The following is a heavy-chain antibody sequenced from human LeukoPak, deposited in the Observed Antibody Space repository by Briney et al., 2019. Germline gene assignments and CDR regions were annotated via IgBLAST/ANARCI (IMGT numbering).Heavy chain of an antibody. J-gene: IGHJ2*01. V-gene: IGHV4-31*03. D-gene: IGHD6-13*01. CDR2: IYYSGST. CDR1: GGSISSGGYY. CDR3: ASRRVAAAGTADHWYFDL. Sequence: PSETLSLTCTVSGGSISSGGYYWSWIRQHPGKGLEWIGYIYYSGSTYYNPSLKSRVTISVDTSKNQFSLKLSSATAADTAVYYCASRRVAAAGTADHWYFDLWGRGTLVTVSS.